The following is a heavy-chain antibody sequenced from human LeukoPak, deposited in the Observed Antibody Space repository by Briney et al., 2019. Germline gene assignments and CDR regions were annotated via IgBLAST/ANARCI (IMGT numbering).Heavy chain of an antibody. CDR3: ARGRSGYSYGDGNWFDP. D-gene: IGHD5-18*01. V-gene: IGHV4-34*01. Sequence: SETLSLTCAVYVGSFIGYYWRWIRQPPGKGLEWIGEINHSGSTNYNPSLKSRVTISVDTSKNQFSLKLSSVTAADTAVYYCARGRSGYSYGDGNWFDPWGQGTLVTVSS. J-gene: IGHJ5*02. CDR1: VGSFIGYY. CDR2: INHSGST.